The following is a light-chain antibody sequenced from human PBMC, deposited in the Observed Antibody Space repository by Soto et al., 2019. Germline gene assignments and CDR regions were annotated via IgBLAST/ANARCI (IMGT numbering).Light chain of an antibody. Sequence: EIVMTQSPATLSVSRGERATLSCRASQSVSSKLAWFQQKPGQAPSLLIYGVSTRAIGVPVRFSGSGCGTEFTLTINSLQSEDFEVYYCQKYNNWPHTFGQGTKVDSK. V-gene: IGKV3-15*01. J-gene: IGKJ2*01. CDR3: QKYNNWPHT. CDR2: GVS. CDR1: QSVSSK.